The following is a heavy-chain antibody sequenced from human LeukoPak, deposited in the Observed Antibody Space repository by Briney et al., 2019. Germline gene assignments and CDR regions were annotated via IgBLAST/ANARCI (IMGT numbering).Heavy chain of an antibody. Sequence: SETLSLTCTVSGGSISRYYWSWIRQLPGKGLEWIGYIYYIGSTDYNPSLKSRLTMSVGTSTNQFSLRLSSVTAADKAVYYCAGHANPGYYSSRFDYWGQGTLVTVSS. CDR3: AGHANPGYYSSRFDY. D-gene: IGHD3-22*01. CDR2: IYYIGST. J-gene: IGHJ4*02. V-gene: IGHV4-59*08. CDR1: GGSISRYY.